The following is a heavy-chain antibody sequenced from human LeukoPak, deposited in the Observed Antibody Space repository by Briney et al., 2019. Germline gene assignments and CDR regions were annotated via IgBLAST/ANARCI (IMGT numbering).Heavy chain of an antibody. D-gene: IGHD3-10*01. J-gene: IGHJ4*02. CDR1: GGSISNYY. CDR3: ARDHYGSGNYKSYFDY. CDR2: MYTSGST. Sequence: ESLSLTCTVSGGSISNYYWSWLRQPAGKGLEWIGRMYTSGSTKYNPSLKSRVTISVDKSKNQFSLKVTSATAADTAVYFCARDHYGSGNYKSYFDYWGQGTQATVSS. V-gene: IGHV4-4*07.